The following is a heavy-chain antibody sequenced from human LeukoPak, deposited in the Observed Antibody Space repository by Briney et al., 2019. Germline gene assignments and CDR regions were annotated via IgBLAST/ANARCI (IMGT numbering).Heavy chain of an antibody. Sequence: SETLSLTCAVYGGSFSGYYWSWIRQPPGKGLEWIGEINHSGSTNYNPSLKSRVTISVDTSKNQFSLKLSSVTAADTAVYYCARPSGVYAFFNYWGRGTLVTVSS. CDR3: ARPSGVYAFFNY. CDR2: INHSGST. CDR1: GGSFSGYY. J-gene: IGHJ4*02. V-gene: IGHV4-34*01. D-gene: IGHD2-8*01.